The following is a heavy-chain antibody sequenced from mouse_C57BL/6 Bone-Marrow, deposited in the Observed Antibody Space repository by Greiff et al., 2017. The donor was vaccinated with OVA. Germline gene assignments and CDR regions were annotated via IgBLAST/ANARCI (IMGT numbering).Heavy chain of an antibody. CDR2: IDPANGNT. V-gene: IGHV14-3*01. Sequence: VQLQQSVAELVRPGASVKLSCTASGFNIKNTYMHWVKQRPEQGLEWIGRIDPANGNTKYAPKFQGKATITADTSSNTAYLQLSSLTSEDTAIQYCGGYDGSSYEDYDDWGQGTTLTVSS. D-gene: IGHD1-1*01. J-gene: IGHJ2*01. CDR1: GFNIKNTY. CDR3: GGYDGSSYEDYDD.